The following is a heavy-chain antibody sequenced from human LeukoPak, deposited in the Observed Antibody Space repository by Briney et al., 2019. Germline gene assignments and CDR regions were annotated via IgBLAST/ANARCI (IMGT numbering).Heavy chain of an antibody. Sequence: SETLSLTCAVYGGSFSGYYWSWIRQPPGKGLEWIGEINHSGSTNYNPSLKSRVTISVDTSKNQFSLKLSSVTAADTAVYYCARGLVGMAVAGTVDDYWGQGTLVTVSS. CDR2: INHSGST. V-gene: IGHV4-34*01. D-gene: IGHD6-19*01. J-gene: IGHJ4*02. CDR3: ARGLVGMAVAGTVDDY. CDR1: GGSFSGYY.